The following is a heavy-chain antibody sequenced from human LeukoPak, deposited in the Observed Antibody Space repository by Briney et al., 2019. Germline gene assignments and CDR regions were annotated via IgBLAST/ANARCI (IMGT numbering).Heavy chain of an antibody. D-gene: IGHD3-22*01. Sequence: ASVKVSFTASGYTFTTYAIHWVRQAPGQRLEWMGWINVGNANTKYSQKLQGRVTITRDTSASTAYMELSTLRSEDTAVYYCARVPYYYDNNWFDPWGQGTLVTVSS. CDR1: GYTFTTYA. CDR3: ARVPYYYDNNWFDP. J-gene: IGHJ5*02. CDR2: INVGNANT. V-gene: IGHV1-3*01.